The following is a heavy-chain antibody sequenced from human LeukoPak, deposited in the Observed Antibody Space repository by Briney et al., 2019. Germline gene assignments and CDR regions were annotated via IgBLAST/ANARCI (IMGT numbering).Heavy chain of an antibody. V-gene: IGHV4-38-2*02. J-gene: IGHJ6*03. D-gene: IGHD6-13*01. Sequence: SETLSLTCAVSGYSISSVDYWGWVRQPPGKGLEWIGCIYHSGNTYYNPSLKSRVTISVDTSKNLFSLSLTSVTAADTAVYYCEREGGSSSPYYYYYMDVWGKGTTVTVSS. CDR2: IYHSGNT. CDR1: GYSISSVDY. CDR3: EREGGSSSPYYYYYMDV.